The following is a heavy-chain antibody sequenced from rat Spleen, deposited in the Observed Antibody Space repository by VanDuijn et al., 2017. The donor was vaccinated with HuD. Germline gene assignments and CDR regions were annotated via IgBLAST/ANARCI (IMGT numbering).Heavy chain of an antibody. CDR3: ARRHYGYTDYFDY. Sequence: EVQLVESDGGLVQPGKSLKLSCAASGFTFSDYYMAWVRQAPTKGLEWVATISYGDSSGHSGTYYRDSVRGRFTISRDDVKSTLSLQMDSLRSEDTATYYCARRHYGYTDYFDYWGQGVMVTVSS. CDR2: ISYGDSSGHSGT. J-gene: IGHJ2*01. CDR1: GFTFSDYY. V-gene: IGHV5-29*01. D-gene: IGHD1-9*01.